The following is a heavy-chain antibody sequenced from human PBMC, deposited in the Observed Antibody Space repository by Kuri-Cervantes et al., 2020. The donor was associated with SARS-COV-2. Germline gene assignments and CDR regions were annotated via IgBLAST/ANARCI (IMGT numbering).Heavy chain of an antibody. CDR1: GFTFSGHW. CDR3: VRDGDHWNFDY. CDR2: INPDGSYT. Sequence: GGSLRLSCAASGFTFSGHWIHWVRQAPGKGLVWVSRINPDGSYTNNADSVKGRFTLSRDNAKNMLFLRMNSLRAEDTAVYYCVRDGDHWNFDYWGQGNRVTVSS. V-gene: IGHV3-74*01. D-gene: IGHD1-1*01. J-gene: IGHJ4*02.